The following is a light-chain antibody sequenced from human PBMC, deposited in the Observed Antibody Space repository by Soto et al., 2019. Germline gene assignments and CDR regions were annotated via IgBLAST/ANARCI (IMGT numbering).Light chain of an antibody. CDR2: KAS. Sequence: DIQMTQAPSTLSASGGDRVTITCRAGETISGWVAWYQQKPGQGPKLLGYKASIVESAVPSRLSGNGYRTKLTLPIRALQPDGFASYYCQQYNSYPLTLGGGTKVDLK. CDR1: ETISGW. CDR3: QQYNSYPLT. J-gene: IGKJ4*01. V-gene: IGKV1-5*03.